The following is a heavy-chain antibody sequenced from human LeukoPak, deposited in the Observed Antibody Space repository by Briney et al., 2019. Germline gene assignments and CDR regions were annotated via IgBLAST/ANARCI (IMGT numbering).Heavy chain of an antibody. CDR1: GGSISTGEYF. CDR2: IYHSGST. V-gene: IGHV4-39*07. J-gene: IGHJ3*02. D-gene: IGHD6-19*01. CDR3: ARGYSSGWYDAFHI. Sequence: SETLSLTCTVSGGSISTGEYFWSWIRQPPGKGLEWIGSIYHSGSTYYNPSLKSRVTISVDTSKNQFSLKLSSVTAADTAVYYCARGYSSGWYDAFHIWGQGTMVTVSS.